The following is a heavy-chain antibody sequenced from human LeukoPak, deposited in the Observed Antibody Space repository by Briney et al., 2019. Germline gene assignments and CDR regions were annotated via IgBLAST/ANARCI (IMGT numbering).Heavy chain of an antibody. CDR2: INPSGGST. V-gene: IGHV1-46*01. D-gene: IGHD2-2*01. J-gene: IGHJ4*02. CDR1: GYTFTSYY. CDR3: ARDPRGKDIVVVPAAPGMDY. Sequence: ASVKVSCKASGYTFTSYYMHWVRQAPGQGLEWMGIINPSGGSTSYAQKFQGRVTMTRDTSTSTVYMELSSLRSEDMAVYYCARDPRGKDIVVVPAAPGMDYWGQGTLVTVSS.